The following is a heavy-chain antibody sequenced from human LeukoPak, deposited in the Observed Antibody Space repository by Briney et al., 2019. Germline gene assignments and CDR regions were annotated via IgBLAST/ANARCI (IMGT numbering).Heavy chain of an antibody. CDR1: GASMSNYY. CDR3: ARELHGAGSEKVGFDP. CDR2: IYHSGTTYSGST. V-gene: IGHV4-39*07. Sequence: SETLSLTCNVSGASMSNYYWVWIRQPPGKGLEWIGSIYHSGTTYSGSTYYNPSLKSRVTISVDTSKNQFSLKLSSVTAADTAVYYCARELHGAGSEKVGFDPWGQGTLVTVSS. D-gene: IGHD3-10*01. J-gene: IGHJ5*02.